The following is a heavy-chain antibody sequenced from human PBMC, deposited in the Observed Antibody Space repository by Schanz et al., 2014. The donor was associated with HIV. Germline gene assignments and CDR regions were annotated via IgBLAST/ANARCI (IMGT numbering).Heavy chain of an antibody. CDR3: AREVDIVVLPAAIVGWFDP. Sequence: QVQLVQSGAEVKKPGASVKVSCKASGYTFINYDIHWVRQASGLGLEWMGWMNPSTGNSGYAQMFQGRVPMTRNPAISTASMELSSLRSEDTAVYYCAREVDIVVLPAAIVGWFDPWGQGTLVTVSS. D-gene: IGHD2-2*03. CDR1: GYTFINYD. CDR2: MNPSTGNS. V-gene: IGHV1-8*01. J-gene: IGHJ5*02.